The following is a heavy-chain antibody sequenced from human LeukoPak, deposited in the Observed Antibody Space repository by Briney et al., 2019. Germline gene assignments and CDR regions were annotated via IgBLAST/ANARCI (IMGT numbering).Heavy chain of an antibody. D-gene: IGHD2-2*01. J-gene: IGHJ6*03. CDR2: ISAYNGNT. CDR1: GYTFTSYG. V-gene: IGHV1-18*01. Sequence: ASVKVSCKASGYTFTSYGISWVRQAPGQGLEWMGWISAYNGNTNYAQKLQGRVTMTTDTSTSTAYMELRSLRSDDTAVYHCARDPPRDCSSTSCYVSYYYYMDVWGKGTTVTVSS. CDR3: ARDPPRDCSSTSCYVSYYYYMDV.